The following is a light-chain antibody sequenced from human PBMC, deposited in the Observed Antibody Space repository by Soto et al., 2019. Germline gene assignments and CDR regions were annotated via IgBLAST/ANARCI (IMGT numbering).Light chain of an antibody. CDR3: SSYTSSSTLEV. Sequence: QSALTQPASVSGSPGQSITISCTGTSSDVGGYNYVSWYQQHPDKAPKLMIYEFSNRPSGVSNRFSGSKSGNTASLTISGLQAEDEADYYCSSYTSSSTLEVFGTGTKVTVL. V-gene: IGLV2-14*01. CDR2: EFS. J-gene: IGLJ1*01. CDR1: SSDVGGYNY.